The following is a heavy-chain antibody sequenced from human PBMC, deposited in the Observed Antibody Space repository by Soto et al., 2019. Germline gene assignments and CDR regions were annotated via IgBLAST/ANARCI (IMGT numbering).Heavy chain of an antibody. V-gene: IGHV4-31*03. CDR2: IYYSGST. CDR1: GGSISSGGYY. D-gene: IGHD1-7*01. Sequence: QVQLQESGPGLVKPSQTLSLTCTVSGGSISSGGYYWSWIRQHPGKGLDWIGYIYYSGSTYYNPSLKSRVTISVDTSKNQFSLKLSSVTAADTAVYYCARVRGITGTTGAFDIWGQGTMVTVSS. CDR3: ARVRGITGTTGAFDI. J-gene: IGHJ3*02.